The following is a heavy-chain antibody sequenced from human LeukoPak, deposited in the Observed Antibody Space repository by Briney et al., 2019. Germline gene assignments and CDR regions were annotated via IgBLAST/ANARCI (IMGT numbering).Heavy chain of an antibody. J-gene: IGHJ5*02. V-gene: IGHV3-23*01. Sequence: GGSLRLSCAASGFTFSSYVMNWVRQAPGKGLEWVSVISGGGGSTYYADSVKGRFTISRDNSKNTLFLQMDSLRAEDTAVYYCAKGGYCSSTSCYVGWFDPWGQGTLVTVSS. CDR1: GFTFSSYV. CDR3: AKGGYCSSTSCYVGWFDP. D-gene: IGHD2-2*01. CDR2: ISGGGGST.